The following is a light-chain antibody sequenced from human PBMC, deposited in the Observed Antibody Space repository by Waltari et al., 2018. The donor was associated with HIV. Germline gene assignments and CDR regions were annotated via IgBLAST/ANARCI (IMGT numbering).Light chain of an antibody. CDR2: EVS. Sequence: QSALTQPPSVSGSPGQSVTISCTGTSSDVGSYNRVSWYQQPPGTAPKRMIYEVSNRPSGVPDRFSGSKSGNTASLTISGLQAEDEADYYCSSYTSSSTPHVVFGGGTKLTVL. V-gene: IGLV2-18*02. CDR3: SSYTSSSTPHVV. CDR1: SSDVGSYNR. J-gene: IGLJ2*01.